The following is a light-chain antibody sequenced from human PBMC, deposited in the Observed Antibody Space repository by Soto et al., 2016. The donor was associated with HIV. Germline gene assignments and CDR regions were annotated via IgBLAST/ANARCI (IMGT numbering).Light chain of an antibody. V-gene: IGLV3-19*01. J-gene: IGLJ1*01. CDR1: XLRSYY. Sequence: SSELTQDPVVSVALGQTVMITCQGDXLRSYYASWYQQKPGQAPVLVMYGNNNRPSGIPARFSGSSSGNPASLTITGARAEDEADYFCLSRNXTENHNYVFGTGTKVTV. CDR3: LSRNXTENHNYV. CDR2: GNN.